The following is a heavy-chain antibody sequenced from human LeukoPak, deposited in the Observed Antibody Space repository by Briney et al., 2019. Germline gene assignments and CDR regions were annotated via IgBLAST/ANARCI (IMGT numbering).Heavy chain of an antibody. D-gene: IGHD3-9*01. Sequence: SVKVSCKASGGTFSSYAISWVRPAPGQGLEWMGGIIPIFGTANYAQKFQGRVTITADESTGTAYMELSSLRSEDTAVYYCARDSPSYYDILTGYRNWFDPWGQGTLVTVSS. V-gene: IGHV1-69*01. CDR3: ARDSPSYYDILTGYRNWFDP. CDR1: GGTFSSYA. J-gene: IGHJ5*02. CDR2: IIPIFGTA.